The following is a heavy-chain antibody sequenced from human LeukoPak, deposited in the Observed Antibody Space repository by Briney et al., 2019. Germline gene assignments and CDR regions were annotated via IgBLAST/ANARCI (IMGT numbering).Heavy chain of an antibody. CDR1: GYTFSSYG. CDR2: ISDYNGNT. D-gene: IGHD3-22*01. V-gene: IGHV1-18*01. Sequence: GASVMVSCKASGYTFSSYGISWVRQAPGQGLEWMGWISDYNGNTNYAQKVQGRVTMTTDPFTSTAYMELRSLRSDDTAVYYCARDGPDRAAWFDPWGQGTLVTVSS. J-gene: IGHJ5*02. CDR3: ARDGPDRAAWFDP.